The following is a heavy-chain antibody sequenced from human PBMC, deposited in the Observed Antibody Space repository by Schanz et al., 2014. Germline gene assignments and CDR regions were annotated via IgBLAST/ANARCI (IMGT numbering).Heavy chain of an antibody. CDR3: ARGGYSSGWYDRDIAHFDY. Sequence: QVQLVQSGAEVRKPGASVKVSCQTSGYTFTAYGINWVRQAPGQGLEWMGWITAYNGDTNYALKLQGRVTMTTDTATSTAYMELRSLRSDDTAVYYCARGGYSSGWYDRDIAHFDYWGQGTLVTVSS. V-gene: IGHV1-18*01. J-gene: IGHJ4*02. CDR2: ITAYNGDT. D-gene: IGHD6-19*01. CDR1: GYTFTAYG.